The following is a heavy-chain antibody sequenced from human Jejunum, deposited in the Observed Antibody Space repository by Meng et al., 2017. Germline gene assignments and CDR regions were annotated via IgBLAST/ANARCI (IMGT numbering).Heavy chain of an antibody. V-gene: IGHV6-1*01. CDR3: ARWESSGDAFDI. J-gene: IGHJ3*02. CDR2: TSYRSKWYN. D-gene: IGHD3-22*01. CDR1: GVSVSSNSAT. Sequence: QTLSPTCAISGVSVSSNSATWNWIRQSPSRGLEWLGRTSYRSKWYNDYAVSVKSRISVNPDTSKNQFSLQLISVTPEDTAVYYCARWESSGDAFDIWGQGTTVTVSS.